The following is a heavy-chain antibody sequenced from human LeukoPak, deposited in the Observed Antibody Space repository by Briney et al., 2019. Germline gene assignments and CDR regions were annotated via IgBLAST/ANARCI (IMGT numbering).Heavy chain of an antibody. V-gene: IGHV4-59*11. CDR3: ARVYYDFWSGPTHMDV. CDR1: GGSISSHY. J-gene: IGHJ6*03. CDR2: IYYSRST. Sequence: SETLSLTCTVSGGSISSHYWSWIRQPPGKGLEWIGYIYYSRSTNYSPSLKSRVTISVDTSKNQFSLKLSSVTAADTAVYYCARVYYDFWSGPTHMDVWGKGTTVTVSS. D-gene: IGHD3-3*01.